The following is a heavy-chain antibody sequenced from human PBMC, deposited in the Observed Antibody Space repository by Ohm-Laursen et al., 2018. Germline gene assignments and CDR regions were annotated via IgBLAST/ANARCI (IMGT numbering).Heavy chain of an antibody. V-gene: IGHV3-9*01. CDR2: ISWNSGSI. J-gene: IGHJ3*02. CDR1: GFSFSTYS. D-gene: IGHD6-13*01. CDR3: AKDIAAAGMGDAFDI. Sequence: SLRLSCAASGFSFSTYSMNWIRQAPGKGLEWVSGISWNSGSIGYADSVKGRFTISRDNAKNSLYLQMNSLRAEDTALYYCAKDIAAAGMGDAFDIWGQGTMVTVSS.